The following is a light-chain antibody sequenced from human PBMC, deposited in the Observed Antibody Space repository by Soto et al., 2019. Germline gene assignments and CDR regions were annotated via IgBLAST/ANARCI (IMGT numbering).Light chain of an antibody. CDR2: EVS. CDR3: SSYSTMSSLV. Sequence: QSVLTQPASVSGSPGQSITISCIGTSDDIGVYNYVSWYQQHPGEAPKLIIYEVSARPSGVSSRFSGSKSANTASLTITGLQAEDEADYYCSSYSTMSSLVFGGGTKLTVL. V-gene: IGLV2-14*01. J-gene: IGLJ2*01. CDR1: SDDIGVYNY.